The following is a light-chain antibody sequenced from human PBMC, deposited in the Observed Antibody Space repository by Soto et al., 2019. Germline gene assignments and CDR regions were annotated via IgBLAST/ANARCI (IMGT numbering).Light chain of an antibody. CDR2: AAS. CDR1: QSVGTDY. Sequence: EIVLTQSPGTLSLSPGERASFSCRASQSVGTDYLGWYQHRPGQAPRLLIRAASRRATDIPDRFSGSGSGTDFTLTINNLDPEDSAVYYCHQYVSSPRTFGQGTKVDIK. V-gene: IGKV3-20*01. CDR3: HQYVSSPRT. J-gene: IGKJ2*01.